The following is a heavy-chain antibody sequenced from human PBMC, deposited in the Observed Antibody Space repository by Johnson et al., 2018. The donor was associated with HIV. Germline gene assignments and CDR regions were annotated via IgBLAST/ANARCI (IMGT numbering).Heavy chain of an antibody. CDR2: ISYDGSNE. D-gene: IGHD6-19*01. V-gene: IGHV3-30-3*01. CDR3: AKDVSSGAPVGWRAFDS. Sequence: QMQLVESGGGVVQPGRSLRLSCAASGFTFSSYALHWVRQAPGKGLDWVAIISYDGSNEYYADSVKGRFTISRDNAKNSLFLQMNSLRAEDTALYYCAKDVSSGAPVGWRAFDSWGQGTMVTVSS. CDR1: GFTFSSYA. J-gene: IGHJ3*02.